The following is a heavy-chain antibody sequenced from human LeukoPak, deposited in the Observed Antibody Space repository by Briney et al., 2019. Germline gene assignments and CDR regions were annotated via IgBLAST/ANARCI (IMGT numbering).Heavy chain of an antibody. CDR3: ARRPGRGGFSWFDP. Sequence: GESLKISCKGSGYSFTSYWIAWVRQMPGKGLEWMGIINPGDSDTRYSPSFQGQVTITADKSISTAYLQWSSLKASDSAMYYRARRPGRGGFSWFDPWGQGTLVTVSS. CDR2: INPGDSDT. D-gene: IGHD3-16*01. J-gene: IGHJ5*02. CDR1: GYSFTSYW. V-gene: IGHV5-51*01.